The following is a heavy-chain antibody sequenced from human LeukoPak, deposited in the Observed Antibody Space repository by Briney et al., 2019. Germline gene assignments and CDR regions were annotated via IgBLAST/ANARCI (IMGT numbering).Heavy chain of an antibody. Sequence: GGSLRLSCAASGFTFSSYAMSWVRQAPGKGLEWVSAISGSGGSTYYADSVKGRFTISRDNSKNTLYLQMNSLRAEDTAVYYCAKNEELSGPSWYYYYGMDVWGQGTTVTVSS. CDR2: ISGSGGST. J-gene: IGHJ6*02. CDR1: GFTFSSYA. CDR3: AKNEELSGPSWYYYYGMDV. V-gene: IGHV3-23*01. D-gene: IGHD5-12*01.